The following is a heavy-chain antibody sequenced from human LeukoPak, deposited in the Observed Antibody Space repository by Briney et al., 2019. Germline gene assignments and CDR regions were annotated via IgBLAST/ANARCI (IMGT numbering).Heavy chain of an antibody. Sequence: SVTVSCKASGGTFSSYAISWVRQAPGQGGEGMGGIIHMFGIENYAQRFQGRVTITADKSTSTAYMELSSLRSEDTAVYYCAKGYCSSTSCYADGMDVWGQGTTVTVSS. CDR2: IIHMFGIE. CDR3: AKGYCSSTSCYADGMDV. J-gene: IGHJ6*02. V-gene: IGHV1-69*10. D-gene: IGHD2-2*01. CDR1: GGTFSSYA.